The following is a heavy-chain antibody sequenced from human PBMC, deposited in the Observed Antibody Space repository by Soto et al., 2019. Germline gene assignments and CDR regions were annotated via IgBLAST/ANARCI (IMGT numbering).Heavy chain of an antibody. CDR3: ARAMGKLGEIDY. J-gene: IGHJ4*02. CDR1: GGSISSYY. D-gene: IGHD7-27*01. CDR2: INYSGSS. Sequence: SETLSLTCTVSGGSISSYYWSWIRQPPGKGLEWIGYINYSGSSNYNPSLKSTVTISVDTSKNQLSLKLSSVTAADTAVYDCARAMGKLGEIDYWGQGTLVTVSS. V-gene: IGHV4-59*01.